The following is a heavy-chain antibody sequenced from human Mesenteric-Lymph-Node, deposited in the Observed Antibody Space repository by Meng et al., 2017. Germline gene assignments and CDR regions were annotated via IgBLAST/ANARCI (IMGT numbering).Heavy chain of an antibody. J-gene: IGHJ4*02. CDR2: FAANNST. CDR3: AKLTSF. CDR1: GFSFTDAW. D-gene: IGHD3-16*01. Sequence: VQVGEPGGGLVERGGSLRPAVGASGFSFTDAWMNWVRQAPGKGLEWVSTFAANNSTYYAESVKGRFTISRDNSENTLSLQMNSLRAEDTAVYYCAKLTSFWGQGTLVTVSS. V-gene: IGHV3-69-1*01.